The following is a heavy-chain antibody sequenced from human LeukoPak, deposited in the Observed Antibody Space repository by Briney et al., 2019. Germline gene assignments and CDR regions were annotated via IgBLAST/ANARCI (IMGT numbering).Heavy chain of an antibody. V-gene: IGHV4-59*12. J-gene: IGHJ6*02. CDR2: IYYSGST. CDR3: ARFLGYYYGMDV. CDR1: GGSISSYY. Sequence: PSETLSLTCTVSGGSISSYYWSWIRQPPGKGLEWIGYIYYSGSTNYNPSLKSRVTISVDTSKNQFSLKLSSVTAADTAVYYCARFLGYYYGMDVWGQGTTVTVSS. D-gene: IGHD3-3*01.